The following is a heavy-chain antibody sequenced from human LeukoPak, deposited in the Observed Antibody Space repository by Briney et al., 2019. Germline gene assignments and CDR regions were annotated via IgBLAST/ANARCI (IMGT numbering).Heavy chain of an antibody. CDR3: AKDIRSGWEPSGFDY. CDR2: ISWNSGSI. Sequence: QAGGSLRLSCAASGFTFDDYAVHWVRQAPGKGLGWVSGISWNSGSIGYADSVKGRFTIPRDNAKNSLYLQMNSLRAEDMAFYYCAKDIRSGWEPSGFDYWGQGTLVTVSS. J-gene: IGHJ4*02. CDR1: GFTFDDYA. V-gene: IGHV3-9*03. D-gene: IGHD1-26*01.